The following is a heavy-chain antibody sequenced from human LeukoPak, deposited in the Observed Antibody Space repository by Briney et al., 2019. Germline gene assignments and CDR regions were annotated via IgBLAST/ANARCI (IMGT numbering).Heavy chain of an antibody. J-gene: IGHJ4*02. V-gene: IGHV3-21*04. Sequence: GGSLRLSCAASGFTFSSYSMNWVRQAPGKGLEWVSSISSSSSYIYYADSVKGRFTISRDNAKNSLYLQMNSLRAEDTAVYYCARSVINYDFWSGSRYYFDYWGQGTLVTVSS. CDR2: ISSSSSYI. CDR1: GFTFSSYS. D-gene: IGHD3-3*01. CDR3: ARSVINYDFWSGSRYYFDY.